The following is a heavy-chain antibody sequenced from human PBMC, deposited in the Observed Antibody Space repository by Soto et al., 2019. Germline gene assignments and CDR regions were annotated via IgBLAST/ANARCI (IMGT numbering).Heavy chain of an antibody. D-gene: IGHD2-21*02. V-gene: IGHV1-69*02. CDR1: GDTFSSYT. CDR2: IIPVLGVT. CDR3: ARRRYCCVYCYTQYYYGMDV. Sequence: QVQLVQSGPEVKKPGSSVRISCRSGGDTFSSYTVSWVRQTPGQGLEWMGRIIPVLGVTNYSRKFKGRMTITANKSTTTAHMELSTLKPEDTARYYCARRRYCCVYCYTQYYYGMDVWGQGTSVIVSS. J-gene: IGHJ6*02.